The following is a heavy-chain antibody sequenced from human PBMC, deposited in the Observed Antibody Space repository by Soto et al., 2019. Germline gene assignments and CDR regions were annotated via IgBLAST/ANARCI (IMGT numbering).Heavy chain of an antibody. CDR3: ARVRAGYSYGYCDY. J-gene: IGHJ4*02. CDR2: IYYSGST. D-gene: IGHD5-18*01. Sequence: SETLSLTCTVSGGSVSSGSYYWSWIRQPPGKGLEWIGYIYYSGSTNYNPSLKSRVTISVDTSKNQFSLKLSSVTAADTAVYYCARVRAGYSYGYCDYWGQGTLVTVSS. V-gene: IGHV4-61*01. CDR1: GGSVSSGSYY.